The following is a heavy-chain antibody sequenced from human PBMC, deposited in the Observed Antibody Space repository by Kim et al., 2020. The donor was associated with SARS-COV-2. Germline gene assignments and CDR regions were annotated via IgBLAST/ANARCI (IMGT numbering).Heavy chain of an antibody. Sequence: SETLSLTCAVSGGSISSSNWCSWVRQPPGTGLEWIGEIYHSGSTNYNPSLKSRVTISVDKSKNQFSLKLSSVAAADTAVYYCARDTPTRYYYGMDVWGQGTTVTVSS. CDR1: GGSISSSNW. J-gene: IGHJ6*02. CDR2: IYHSGST. V-gene: IGHV4-4*02. D-gene: IGHD5-12*01. CDR3: ARDTPTRYYYGMDV.